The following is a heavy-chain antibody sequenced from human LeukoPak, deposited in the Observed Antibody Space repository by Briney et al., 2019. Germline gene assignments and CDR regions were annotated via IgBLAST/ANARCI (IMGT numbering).Heavy chain of an antibody. CDR1: GYTFTSYG. CDR3: ARVAIDTAMVYYYYMDV. D-gene: IGHD5-18*01. CDR2: INPNSGGT. V-gene: IGHV1-2*02. J-gene: IGHJ6*03. Sequence: VASVKVSCKASGYTFTSYGISWVRQAPGQGLEWMGWINPNSGGTNYAQKFQGRVTMTRDTSISTAYMELSRLRSDDTAVYYCARVAIDTAMVYYYYMDVWGKGTTVTVSS.